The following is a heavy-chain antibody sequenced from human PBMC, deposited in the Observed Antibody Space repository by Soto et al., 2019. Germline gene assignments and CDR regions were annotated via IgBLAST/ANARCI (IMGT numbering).Heavy chain of an antibody. CDR1: GFIFSSYY. CDR2: FRTGGDDGTT. J-gene: IGHJ4*02. Sequence: PGGSLRLSCAASGFIFSSYYMSWVRQAPGKGLEWVSGFRTGGDDGTTYYADSVKGRFTISRDNSKNTLLLQMNSLRAEDTAIYYCAKKVNSGPGSQYFDYWGQGTLVTVSS. D-gene: IGHD3-10*01. CDR3: AKKVNSGPGSQYFDY. V-gene: IGHV3-23*01.